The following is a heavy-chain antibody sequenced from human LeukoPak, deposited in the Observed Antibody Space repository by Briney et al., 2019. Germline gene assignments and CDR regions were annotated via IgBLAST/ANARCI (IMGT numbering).Heavy chain of an antibody. V-gene: IGHV4-59*11. CDR1: GDSISIHY. Sequence: SETLSLTCSVAGDSISIHYWSWIRQPPGKGLEWIGYIDHTGSTNYNPSLNSRVTISRDTSKNHFSLELSSVTAADTAVYYCARAVGSGSFQTYYYYMDVWGKGTTVTISS. J-gene: IGHJ6*03. CDR3: ARAVGSGSFQTYYYYMDV. CDR2: IDHTGST. D-gene: IGHD3-10*01.